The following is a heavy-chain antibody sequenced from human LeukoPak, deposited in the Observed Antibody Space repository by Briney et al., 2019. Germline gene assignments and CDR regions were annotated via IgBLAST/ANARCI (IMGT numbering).Heavy chain of an antibody. D-gene: IGHD2-21*02. CDR3: AKGYCASFTCYSRFDP. V-gene: IGHV3-23*01. CDR2: ISGSGGTT. CDR1: GFTFSSYA. J-gene: IGHJ5*02. Sequence: PGGSLRLSRAASGFTFSSYAMSWVRQAPGKGLEWVSAISGSGGTTYYADSVKGRFTISRDNYKNKLFLQMNSLSAEDTALYYCAKGYCASFTCYSRFDPWGQGTLVTVSS.